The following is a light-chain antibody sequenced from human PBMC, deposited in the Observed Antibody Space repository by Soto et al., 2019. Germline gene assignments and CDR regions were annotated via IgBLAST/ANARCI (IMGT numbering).Light chain of an antibody. CDR3: AAWDDSLNGVV. J-gene: IGLJ2*01. CDR2: SNN. CDR1: SSNLGSNT. V-gene: IGLV1-44*01. Sequence: QSVLTQPPSASGTPGQRVTISCSGRSSNLGSNTVNWYQQLPGTAPKLLIYSNNQRPSGVPDRFSGSKSGTSASLAISGLQSEDEADYYGAAWDDSLNGVVFGGGTKLTVL.